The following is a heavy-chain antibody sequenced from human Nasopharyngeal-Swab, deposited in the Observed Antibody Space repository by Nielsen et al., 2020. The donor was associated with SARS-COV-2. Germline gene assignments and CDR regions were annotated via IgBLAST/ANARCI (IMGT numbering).Heavy chain of an antibody. CDR3: AKEAGYYDILTGYYLSLGYGMDV. D-gene: IGHD3-9*01. Sequence: GEPLKISCAASGFTFSSYGMHWVRQAPGKGLEWVAVISYDGSNKYYADSVKGRFTISRDNSKNTLYLQMNSLRAEDTAVYYCAKEAGYYDILTGYYLSLGYGMDVWGQGTTVTVSS. J-gene: IGHJ6*02. V-gene: IGHV3-30*18. CDR2: ISYDGSNK. CDR1: GFTFSSYG.